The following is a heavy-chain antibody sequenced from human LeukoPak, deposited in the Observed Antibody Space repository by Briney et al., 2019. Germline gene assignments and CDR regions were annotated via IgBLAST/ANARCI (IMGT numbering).Heavy chain of an antibody. CDR3: ARDAHIVVVTATHAFDI. V-gene: IGHV4-39*07. J-gene: IGHJ3*02. D-gene: IGHD2-21*02. Sequence: SETLSLTCTVSGGSISSSSYYWGWIRQPPGKGLEWIGCIYYSGSTYYNPSLKSRVTMSVDTSKNQFSLKLSSVTAADTAVYYCARDAHIVVVTATHAFDIWGQGTMVTVSS. CDR2: IYYSGST. CDR1: GGSISSSSYY.